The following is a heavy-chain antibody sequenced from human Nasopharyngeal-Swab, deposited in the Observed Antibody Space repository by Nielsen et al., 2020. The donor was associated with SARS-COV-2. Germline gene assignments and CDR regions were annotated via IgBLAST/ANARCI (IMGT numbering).Heavy chain of an antibody. Sequence: GESMKISCAASGFTFSSYWMGWVRQAPGKGLEWVANIKQDGSEKYYVDSVKGRFTISRDNAKNSLYLQMNSLRAEDTAVYYCARDEGIVVVPAADYYYMDVWGKGTTVTVSS. V-gene: IGHV3-7*03. CDR2: IKQDGSEK. CDR3: ARDEGIVVVPAADYYYMDV. J-gene: IGHJ6*03. CDR1: GFTFSSYW. D-gene: IGHD2-2*01.